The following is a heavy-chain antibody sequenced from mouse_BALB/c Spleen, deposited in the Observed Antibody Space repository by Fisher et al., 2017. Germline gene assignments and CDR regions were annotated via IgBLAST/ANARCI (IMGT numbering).Heavy chain of an antibody. V-gene: IGHV5-6-3*01. Sequence: RFTISRDNAKNTLYLQMSSLKSEDTAMYYCAREHSYWYFDVWGAGTTVTVSS. D-gene: IGHD3-1*01. J-gene: IGHJ1*01. CDR3: AREHSYWYFDV.